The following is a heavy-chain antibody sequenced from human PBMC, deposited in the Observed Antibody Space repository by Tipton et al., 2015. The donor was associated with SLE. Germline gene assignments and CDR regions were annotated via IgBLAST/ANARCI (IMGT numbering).Heavy chain of an antibody. Sequence: TLSLTCAVYGGSFSGYYWSWIRQPPGKGLEWIGEIHHSGSTNYNPSLKSRVTISVDTSKNQFSLKLSSVTAADTAVYYCARHPPREQLVFGYFDLWGRGTLVTVSS. J-gene: IGHJ2*01. CDR2: IHHSGST. CDR3: ARHPPREQLVFGYFDL. CDR1: GGSFSGYY. D-gene: IGHD6-13*01. V-gene: IGHV4-34*01.